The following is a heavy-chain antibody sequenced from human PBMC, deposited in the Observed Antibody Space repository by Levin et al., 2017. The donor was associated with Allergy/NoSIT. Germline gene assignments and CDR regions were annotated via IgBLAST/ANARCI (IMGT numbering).Heavy chain of an antibody. V-gene: IGHV3-21*06. D-gene: IGHD3-10*01. Sequence: GESLKISCTASSFTITSFGMHWVRQAPGKGLEWVSGIDQRNSLMYYADSVKGRFAISRDNAENSFYLEMNSLTSEDTAVYYCARDLDYFRSGKYYDAFDIWGQGTMVTVSS. CDR2: IDQRNSLM. CDR1: SFTITSFG. J-gene: IGHJ3*02. CDR3: ARDLDYFRSGKYYDAFDI.